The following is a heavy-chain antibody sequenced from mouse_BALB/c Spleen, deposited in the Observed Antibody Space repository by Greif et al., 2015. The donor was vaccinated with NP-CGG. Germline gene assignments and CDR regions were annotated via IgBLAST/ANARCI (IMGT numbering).Heavy chain of an antibody. CDR2: ISDGGSYT. CDR1: GFTFSDYY. CDR3: AREPLDY. J-gene: IGHJ2*01. Sequence: EVKLVESGGGLVKPGGSLKLSCAASGFTFSDYYMYWVRQTPEKRLEWVATISDGGSYTYYPDSVKGRFTISRDNAKNNLYLQMSSLKSEDTAMYYCAREPLDYWGQGSTLTVSS. V-gene: IGHV5-4*02.